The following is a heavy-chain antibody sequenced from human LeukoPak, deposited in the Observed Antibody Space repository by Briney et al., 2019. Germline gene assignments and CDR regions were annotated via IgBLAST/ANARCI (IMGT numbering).Heavy chain of an antibody. V-gene: IGHV1-69*01. D-gene: IGHD3-10*01. J-gene: IGHJ4*02. Sequence: SVKVSCKSSADDFSGYLITWVRQAPGQGLEWVGGIIPMLERTNHAQKFQGRVTMTADESTSTAYMELSGLTSEDTAVYYCARDRRTYYTGSGSYYKVGRLDFWGQGTLITVSS. CDR2: IIPMLERT. CDR1: ADDFSGYL. CDR3: ARDRRTYYTGSGSYYKVGRLDF.